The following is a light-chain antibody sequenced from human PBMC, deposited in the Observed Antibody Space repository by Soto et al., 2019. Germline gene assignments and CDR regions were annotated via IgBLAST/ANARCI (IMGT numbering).Light chain of an antibody. V-gene: IGLV2-14*01. CDR2: EVS. CDR3: SSYTTTNTPCV. Sequence: QSALTQPASVSGSPGQSITISCTGASSDDGGHNYVSWYQQHPGKAPKLIIYEVSNRPSGVSNRFSGSKSGNTASLTISGLQAEDEADYYCSSYTTTNTPCVFGTGTKLTVL. CDR1: SSDDGGHNY. J-gene: IGLJ1*01.